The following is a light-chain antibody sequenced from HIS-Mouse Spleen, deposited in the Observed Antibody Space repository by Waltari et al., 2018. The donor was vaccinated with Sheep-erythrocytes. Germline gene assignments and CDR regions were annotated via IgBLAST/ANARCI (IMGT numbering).Light chain of an antibody. CDR3: CSYAGSSTPWV. V-gene: IGLV2-23*01. J-gene: IGLJ3*02. CDR1: SSDVGSYNL. CDR2: EGS. Sequence: QSALTQPASVSGSPGQSITIPCTGTSSDVGSYNLVSWYQQHPGKAHKLMIYEGSKRPSGVSNRFSGSKSGNTASLTISGLQAEDEADYYCCSYAGSSTPWVFGGGTKLTVL.